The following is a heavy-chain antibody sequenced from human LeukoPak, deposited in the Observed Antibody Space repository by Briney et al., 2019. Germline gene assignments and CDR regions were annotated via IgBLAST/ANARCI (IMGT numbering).Heavy chain of an antibody. CDR3: ARDPAPGSPRYFDY. CDR1: GFTFSDYY. J-gene: IGHJ4*02. D-gene: IGHD6-13*01. Sequence: GGSPRLSCAASGFTFSDYYMSWIRQAPGKGLEWVSYISSSGSTIYYADSVKGRFTISRDNAKNSLYLQMNSLRAEDTAVYYCARDPAPGSPRYFDYWGQGTLVTVSS. V-gene: IGHV3-11*04. CDR2: ISSSGSTI.